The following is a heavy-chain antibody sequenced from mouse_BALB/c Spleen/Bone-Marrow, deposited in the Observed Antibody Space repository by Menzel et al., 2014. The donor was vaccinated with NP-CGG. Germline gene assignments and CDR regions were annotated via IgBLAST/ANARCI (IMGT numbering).Heavy chain of an antibody. D-gene: IGHD3-1*01. J-gene: IGHJ2*01. CDR3: TTLARNNFDY. CDR2: IHPGKSDT. CDR1: GYTFSNYW. Sequence: VQLQQSGTVLAMPGAAVKMSCKASGYTFSNYWMHWIQQRPGQGLEWLGTIHPGKSDTTYNQKFKGKAKLTAVTSTSTAYMELSSLTNEDSAVYYCTTLARNNFDYWGQGTTLTVSS. V-gene: IGHV1-5*01.